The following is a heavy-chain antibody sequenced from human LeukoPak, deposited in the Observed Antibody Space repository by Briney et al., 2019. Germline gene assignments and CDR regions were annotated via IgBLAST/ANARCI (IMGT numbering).Heavy chain of an antibody. V-gene: IGHV4-30-2*01. CDR2: IYHSGST. Sequence: SETLSLTCAVSGGSISSGGYSWSWIRQPPGKGLEWIGYIYHSGSTYYNPSFKSRVTISVDRSKNQFSLKLSSVTAADTAVYYCATSNSNGLSLFDYWGQGTLVTVSS. CDR3: ATSNSNGLSLFDY. J-gene: IGHJ4*02. CDR1: GGSISSGGYS. D-gene: IGHD3-3*01.